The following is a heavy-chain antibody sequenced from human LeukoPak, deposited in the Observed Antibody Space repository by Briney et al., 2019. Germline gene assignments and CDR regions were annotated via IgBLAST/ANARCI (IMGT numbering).Heavy chain of an antibody. J-gene: IGHJ4*02. CDR2: INHSGST. V-gene: IGHV4-34*01. D-gene: IGHD3-3*01. Sequence: KTSETLSLTCAVYGGSFSGYYWSWIRQPPGKGLEWIGEINHSGSTNYNPSLKSRVTISVDTSKNQFSLKLSSVTAADTAVYYCAITIFGVPKYWGQGTLVTVSS. CDR1: GGSFSGYY. CDR3: AITIFGVPKY.